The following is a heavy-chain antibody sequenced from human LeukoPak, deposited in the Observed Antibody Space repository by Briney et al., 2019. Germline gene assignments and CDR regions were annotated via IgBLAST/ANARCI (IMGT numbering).Heavy chain of an antibody. CDR2: ISGDGGST. Sequence: GGSLRLSCAASGFTFDDYAMHWVRQAPGKGLEWVSLISGDGGSTYYADSVKGRFTISRDNSKNTLYLQMNSLRAEDTAVYYCAREMGLNIVATFGYWGQGTLVTVSS. V-gene: IGHV3-43*02. CDR3: AREMGLNIVATFGY. CDR1: GFTFDDYA. J-gene: IGHJ4*02. D-gene: IGHD5-12*01.